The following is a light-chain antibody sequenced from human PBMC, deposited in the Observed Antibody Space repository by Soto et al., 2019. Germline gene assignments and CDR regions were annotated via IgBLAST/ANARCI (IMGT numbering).Light chain of an antibody. V-gene: IGLV1-44*01. CDR1: SSNIGLND. CDR2: DTN. J-gene: IGLJ2*01. Sequence: QSVLTQPPSASGTPGQTVTISCSGSSSNIGLNDVHWYRQLSGTAPQILIYDTNQQATGVPDRFSGSRSGTSASLAIHGLQSEYEADYHCAAWDDSLHGPGFGGGTKLTVL. CDR3: AAWDDSLHGPG.